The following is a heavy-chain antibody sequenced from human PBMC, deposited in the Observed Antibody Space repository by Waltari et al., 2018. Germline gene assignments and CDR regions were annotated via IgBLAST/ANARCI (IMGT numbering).Heavy chain of an antibody. V-gene: IGHV3-74*01. J-gene: IGHJ2*01. CDR1: GFTFSPYW. CDR3: ARGARRTTVTTGWWYFDV. D-gene: IGHD4-17*01. CDR2: SNSDGSSI. Sequence: EVQLVESGGGLVQPGGSLRLPCAASGFTFSPYWMHWVRQVPGKGLVWVSRSNSDGSSISYADSVKGRFTIYKDNAKNTVYLQMNSLRDDDTAIYYCARGARRTTVTTGWWYFDVWGRGTLVTVSS.